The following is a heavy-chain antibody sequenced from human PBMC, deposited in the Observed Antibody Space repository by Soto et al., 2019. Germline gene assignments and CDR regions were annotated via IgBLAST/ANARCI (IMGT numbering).Heavy chain of an antibody. V-gene: IGHV4-34*01. D-gene: IGHD2-2*01. CDR2: INHSGST. CDR1: GGSFSGYY. J-gene: IGHJ4*02. Sequence: QVHLQQWGAGLLKPSETLSLTCAVYGGSFSGYYWSWIRQPPGKGLEWIGEINHSGSTNYNPSLKSRVNISVDTSKNQFSLKLSSVNAADTAVYYCARGQWDIVVVPAAIVYYGSGSKAYYFDYWGQGTLVTVSS. CDR3: ARGQWDIVVVPAAIVYYGSGSKAYYFDY.